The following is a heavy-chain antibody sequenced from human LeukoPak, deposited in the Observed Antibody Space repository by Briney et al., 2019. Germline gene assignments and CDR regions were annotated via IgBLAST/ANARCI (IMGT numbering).Heavy chain of an antibody. D-gene: IGHD6-19*01. J-gene: IGHJ4*02. CDR2: IYSGGST. CDR3: ARERAVADGRLYY. Sequence: PGGSLRLSCAGSGFTVSSNYMSWVRQAPGKGLEWVSVIYSGGSTYYADSVKGRFIISRDNSKNTVYPQMTSLRAEDTAACYCARERAVADGRLYYWGQGTLVTVSS. V-gene: IGHV3-66*01. CDR1: GFTVSSNY.